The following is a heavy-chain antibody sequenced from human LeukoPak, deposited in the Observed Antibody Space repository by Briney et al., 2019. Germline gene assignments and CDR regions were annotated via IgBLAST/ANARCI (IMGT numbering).Heavy chain of an antibody. CDR1: GFTFSSYG. CDR3: ARSYDFWSAFDS. J-gene: IGHJ4*02. Sequence: GGSLRLSCAASGFTFSSYGMHWVRQAPGKGLEWVAVIWYDGSNKYYADSVKGRFTISRDNSKNTLYLQMNSLRAEDTAVYYCARSYDFWSAFDSWGQGTLVTVSS. V-gene: IGHV3-33*01. D-gene: IGHD3-3*01. CDR2: IWYDGSNK.